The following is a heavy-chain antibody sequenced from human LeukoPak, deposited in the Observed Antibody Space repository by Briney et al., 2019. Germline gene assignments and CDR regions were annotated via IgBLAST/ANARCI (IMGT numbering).Heavy chain of an antibody. CDR2: ISSSSSYI. Sequence: PGGSLRLSCAASGFTFSSYSMNWVRQAPGKGLEWVSSISSSSSYIYYADSVKGRFTISRDNAKNSLYLQMNSLRAEETAAYYCARGVTMIVVVTAYDYWGQGTLVTVSS. D-gene: IGHD3-22*01. V-gene: IGHV3-21*01. CDR3: ARGVTMIVVVTAYDY. CDR1: GFTFSSYS. J-gene: IGHJ4*02.